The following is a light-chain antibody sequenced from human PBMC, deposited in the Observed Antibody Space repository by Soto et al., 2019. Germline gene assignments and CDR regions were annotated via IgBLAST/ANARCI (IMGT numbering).Light chain of an antibody. Sequence: EIVLTQSPGTLSLSPGERATPSCRASQSVSSSYLAWYQQKPGQAPRLLIYGASSRATGIPDRFSGSGSGTDFTLTIRRLEPEDFAVYYCKQYGSSPRTFGGGTKVDIK. CDR3: KQYGSSPRT. CDR2: GAS. J-gene: IGKJ4*01. V-gene: IGKV3-20*01. CDR1: QSVSSSY.